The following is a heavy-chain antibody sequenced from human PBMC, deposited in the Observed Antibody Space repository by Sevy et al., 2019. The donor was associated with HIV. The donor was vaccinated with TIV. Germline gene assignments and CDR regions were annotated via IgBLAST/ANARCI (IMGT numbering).Heavy chain of an antibody. Sequence: ASVKVSCKASGGTFSSYAISWVRQAPGQGLEWMGGIIPIFGTANYAQKFQGRVTITADESTSTAYMELSSLGSEDTAVYYCARTGNGYCISTSCYYGVVDPWGQGTLVTVSS. J-gene: IGHJ5*02. D-gene: IGHD2-2*01. CDR1: GGTFSSYA. CDR3: ARTGNGYCISTSCYYGVVDP. CDR2: IIPIFGTA. V-gene: IGHV1-69*13.